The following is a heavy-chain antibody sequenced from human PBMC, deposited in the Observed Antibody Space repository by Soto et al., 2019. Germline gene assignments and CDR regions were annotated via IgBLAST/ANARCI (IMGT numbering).Heavy chain of an antibody. D-gene: IGHD2-15*01. CDR3: ARAGAATLSDY. Sequence: PSETLSLTCTVSGGSISNYYCSWIRQPPGKGLEWIGYMYYSGSTNYNPSLKSRVTISVDTSKNQFSLKLSSVTAADTAVYYCARAGAATLSDYWGQGTLVTVYS. CDR2: MYYSGST. J-gene: IGHJ4*02. V-gene: IGHV4-59*01. CDR1: GGSISNYY.